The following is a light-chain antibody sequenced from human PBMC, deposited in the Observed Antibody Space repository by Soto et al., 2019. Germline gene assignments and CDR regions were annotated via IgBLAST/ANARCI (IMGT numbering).Light chain of an antibody. CDR1: SSDIGGYNY. CDR3: SSFTSRHTYV. J-gene: IGLJ1*01. V-gene: IGLV2-14*01. Sequence: QCALTQPASVSGSPGQSTTISCTGTSSDIGGYNYVSWYQQLPGEAPKLIIYDVSDRPSGVSTRFSGSKSGNTASLTISGLQAEDEGDYYCSSFTSRHTYVFGTGTKLTVL. CDR2: DVS.